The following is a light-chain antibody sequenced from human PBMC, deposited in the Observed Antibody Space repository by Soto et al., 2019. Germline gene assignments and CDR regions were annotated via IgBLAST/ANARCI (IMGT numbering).Light chain of an antibody. CDR3: QQYNNRLT. CDR1: QSVASN. V-gene: IGKV3-15*01. J-gene: IGKJ4*01. CDR2: GAF. Sequence: EIVMTQSPATLSVSPGERATLSCRASQSVASNLAWYQQKPGQAPRLLIYGAFTRAAGIPARCGGSGSGTEFTLTISSLQSEDFESYYCQQYNNRLTFGGWTKVEIK.